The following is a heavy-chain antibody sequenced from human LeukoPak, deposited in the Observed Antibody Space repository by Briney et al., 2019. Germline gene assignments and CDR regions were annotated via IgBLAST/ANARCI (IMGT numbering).Heavy chain of an antibody. CDR1: GGSISSYY. CDR3: ARRETYYDILTGQTDAFDI. J-gene: IGHJ3*02. V-gene: IGHV4-59*08. Sequence: SETLSLTCTVSGGSISSYYWSWIRQPPGKGLEWIGYIYYSGSTNYNPSLKSRVTISVDTSKNQFSLKLSSVTAADTAVYYCARRETYYDILTGQTDAFDIWGQGTMVTVSS. D-gene: IGHD3-9*01. CDR2: IYYSGST.